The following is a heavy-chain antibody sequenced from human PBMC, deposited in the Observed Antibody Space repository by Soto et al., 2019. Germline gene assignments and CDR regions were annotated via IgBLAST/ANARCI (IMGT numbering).Heavy chain of an antibody. CDR3: GRDGCGSSASGYFNL. V-gene: IGHV3-21*01. CDR1: GFTFSTYS. CDR2: ISGGSDYI. J-gene: IGHJ2*01. Sequence: DVQLVESGGGLVKPGGSLRLSCAASGFTFSTYSMNWVRQAPGKGLEWVSSISGGSDYIYYTDSLKSRFTISKDTAKNSLYLQMKSLRAGDTAIYFCGRDGCGSSASGYFNLWGRGTLVTVSS. D-gene: IGHD6-13*01.